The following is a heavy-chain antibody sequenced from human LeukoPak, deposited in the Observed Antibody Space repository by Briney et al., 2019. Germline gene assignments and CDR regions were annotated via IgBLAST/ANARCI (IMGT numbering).Heavy chain of an antibody. J-gene: IGHJ3*02. CDR1: GFTLSSYG. D-gene: IGHD1-26*01. CDR3: AKFRWDQDDAFDI. CDR2: ISYDGSNK. V-gene: IGHV3-30*18. Sequence: GGSLRLSCAASGFTLSSYGMDWDRQAPGKGLEWEAVISYDGSNKYYADSVKGRFTISRDNSKNTLYLQMNSLRAEDTAVYYCAKFRWDQDDAFDIWGQGTMVTVPS.